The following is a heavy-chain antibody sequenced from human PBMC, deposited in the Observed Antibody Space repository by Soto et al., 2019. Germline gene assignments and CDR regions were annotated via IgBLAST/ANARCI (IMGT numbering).Heavy chain of an antibody. J-gene: IGHJ4*02. CDR3: AKMEGMDPWAYSFDY. Sequence: EVQVLESGGGLVQPGGSLRLSCAATGFTFSDFAMSWVRQAPGKGLEWVSRIYGGGNGPHYADSVKGRVTISRDNSKSTLYLPMNSLRAEDTAVYYCAKMEGMDPWAYSFDYWGQGTLVTVSS. CDR2: IYGGGNGP. V-gene: IGHV3-23*01. CDR1: GFTFSDFA. D-gene: IGHD2-2*03.